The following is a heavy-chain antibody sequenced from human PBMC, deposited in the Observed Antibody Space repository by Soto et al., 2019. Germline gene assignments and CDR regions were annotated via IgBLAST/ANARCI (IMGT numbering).Heavy chain of an antibody. V-gene: IGHV4-30-4*01. CDR3: VRGGNPYHYATSGPGTFDK. CDR1: GDSVSGGDSY. Sequence: QVQLQESGPGLVKPSQTLSLTCTVSGDSVSGGDSYWSWIRQPPRKALEWIGYTSFSGYSLYTPSLKSRVTISVEMSKSQFSLRLNSLTAADTAIYYCVRGGNPYHYATSGPGTFDKWGQGTLVSVSS. D-gene: IGHD3-22*01. CDR2: TSFSGYS. J-gene: IGHJ4*02.